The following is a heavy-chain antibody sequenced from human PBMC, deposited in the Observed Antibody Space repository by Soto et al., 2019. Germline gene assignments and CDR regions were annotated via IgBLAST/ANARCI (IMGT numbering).Heavy chain of an antibody. V-gene: IGHV1-18*01. CDR3: SIDVTTPDYYYYYGMDV. D-gene: IGHD3-3*01. J-gene: IGHJ6*02. CDR1: GYTFTSYG. CDR2: ISAYNGNT. Sequence: ASVKVSCKASGYTFTSYGISWVRQAPGQGLEWMGWISAYNGNTNYAQKLQGRVTMTTDTSTSTAYMELRSLRSDDTAVYFCSIDVTTPDYYYYYGMDVWGQGTTVTVSS.